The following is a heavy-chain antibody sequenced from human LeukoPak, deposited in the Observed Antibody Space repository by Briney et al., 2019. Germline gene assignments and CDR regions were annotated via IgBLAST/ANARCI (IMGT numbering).Heavy chain of an antibody. CDR1: GDSISNYY. Sequence: PSETLSLTCAVSGDSISNYYWSWIRQPPGKGLEWIGYIYYSGSTNYNPSLKSRVTISVDTSKNQFSLKLSSVTAADTAVYYCARDLGYSGYYDYWGQGTLVTVSS. V-gene: IGHV4-59*12. J-gene: IGHJ4*02. CDR2: IYYSGST. D-gene: IGHD5-12*01. CDR3: ARDLGYSGYYDY.